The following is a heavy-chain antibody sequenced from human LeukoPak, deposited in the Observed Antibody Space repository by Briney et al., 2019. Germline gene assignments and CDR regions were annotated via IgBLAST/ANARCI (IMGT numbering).Heavy chain of an antibody. J-gene: IGHJ4*02. CDR2: IIAYNGDT. Sequence: ASVKVSCKASGYTLRSYGISWVRQAPGQGLEWMGWIIAYNGDTKYAQKFQGRVTMTTDTSTSTAYMELRSLRSDDTAVYYCARNDAGSHWGQSWHYFDYWGQGTLVTVSS. V-gene: IGHV1-18*01. CDR1: GYTLRSYG. D-gene: IGHD1-1*01. CDR3: ARNDAGSHWGQSWHYFDY.